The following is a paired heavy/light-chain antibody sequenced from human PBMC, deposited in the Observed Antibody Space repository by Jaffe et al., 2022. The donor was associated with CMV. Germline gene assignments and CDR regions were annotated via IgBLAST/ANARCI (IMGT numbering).Light chain of an antibody. Sequence: QSALTQPASVSGSPGQSITISCTGTSSDVGGYNYVSWYQQHPGKAPKLMIYDVSNRPSGVSNRFSGSKSGNTASLTISGLQAEDEADYYCSSYTSNSRGVFGGGTKLTVL. J-gene: IGLJ2*01. CDR3: SSYTSNSRGV. V-gene: IGLV2-14*03. CDR1: SSDVGGYNY. CDR2: DVS.
Heavy chain of an antibody. J-gene: IGHJ4*02. V-gene: IGHV3-23*04. D-gene: IGHD3-10*01. CDR1: GFTFSSYA. CDR3: AKVRSYYYGSGLDY. CDR2: ISGNADST. Sequence: EVQLVESGGGLVQRGGSLRLSCAASGFTFSSYAMSWVRQAPGKGLEWVSSISGNADSTYYADSVKGRFTISRDDSKNTLFLQMNSLRAEDTAVYYCAKVRSYYYGSGLDYWGQGTLVTVSS.